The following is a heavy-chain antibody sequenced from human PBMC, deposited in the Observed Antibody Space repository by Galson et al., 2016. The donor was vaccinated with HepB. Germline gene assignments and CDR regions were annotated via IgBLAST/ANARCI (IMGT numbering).Heavy chain of an antibody. J-gene: IGHJ4*02. D-gene: IGHD6-13*01. CDR1: GFTFSSYG. Sequence: SLRLSCAASGFTFSSYGMHWVRQAPGKGLEWVAVIWYDGSNKYYGDSVKGRFTISRDNSKNTLYLQMSSLRAEDTAVYYCAREFKIAAPGVLDYWGQGTLVTVSS. CDR2: IWYDGSNK. V-gene: IGHV3-33*01. CDR3: AREFKIAAPGVLDY.